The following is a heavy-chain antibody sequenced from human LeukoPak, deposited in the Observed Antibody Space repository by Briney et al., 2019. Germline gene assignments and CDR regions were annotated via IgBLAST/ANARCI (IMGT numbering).Heavy chain of an antibody. V-gene: IGHV5-51*01. J-gene: IGHJ3*02. D-gene: IGHD3-22*01. CDR2: IYPGDSDT. Sequence: GEPLKISCKGSGYTFANYWIGWVRQMPGKGLEWMGIIYPGDSDTRYSPSFQGQVTISADKSISTAYLQWSSLKASDTAMYYCARPTRDYYYDSSGYYEDAFDIWGKGKMVTVSS. CDR1: GYTFANYW. CDR3: ARPTRDYYYDSSGYYEDAFDI.